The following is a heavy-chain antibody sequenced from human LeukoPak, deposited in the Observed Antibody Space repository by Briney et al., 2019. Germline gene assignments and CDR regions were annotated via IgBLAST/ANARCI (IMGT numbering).Heavy chain of an antibody. CDR2: INHSGST. CDR3: ARASNARLMGAFDI. CDR1: DRSFSDYY. J-gene: IGHJ3*02. D-gene: IGHD2-21*02. Sequence: PSESLSLTCTVYDRSFSDYYWSWIRQPPGKGLEWIGEINHSGSTNYKPSLKSRVTISVDTSKKQFSLKLSSVTAADTAVYYCARASNARLMGAFDIWGQGTMVTVSS. V-gene: IGHV4-34*01.